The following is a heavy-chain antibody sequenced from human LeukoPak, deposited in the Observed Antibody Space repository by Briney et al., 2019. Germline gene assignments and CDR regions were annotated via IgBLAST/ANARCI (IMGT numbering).Heavy chain of an antibody. J-gene: IGHJ4*02. CDR3: ARDSVGDLPDY. CDR2: IDSSGITI. Sequence: PGGSLRLSCAGSGFPFSSYEMNWLRQAPGKGLEWVSHIDSSGITIYYGDSVKGRFTISRDNAKNSIYLQMDSLRVEDTAIYYCARDSVGDLPDYWGQGTPVTVSS. V-gene: IGHV3-48*03. CDR1: GFPFSSYE. D-gene: IGHD4-17*01.